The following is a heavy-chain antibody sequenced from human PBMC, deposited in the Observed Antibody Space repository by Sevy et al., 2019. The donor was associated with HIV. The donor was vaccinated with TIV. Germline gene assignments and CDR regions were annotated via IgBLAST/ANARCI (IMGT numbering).Heavy chain of an antibody. CDR2: IKQDGSEK. CDR3: ARGSITIFGVAMY. CDR1: GFTFSSYW. V-gene: IGHV3-7*01. J-gene: IGHJ4*02. Sequence: GGSLRLSCAASGFTFSSYWMSWVRQAPGKGLEWVANIKQDGSEKYYVDSVKGRFTISRDNAKNSLYLQMNSLRAEDTAVYYCARGSITIFGVAMYWGQGTLVTVSS. D-gene: IGHD3-3*01.